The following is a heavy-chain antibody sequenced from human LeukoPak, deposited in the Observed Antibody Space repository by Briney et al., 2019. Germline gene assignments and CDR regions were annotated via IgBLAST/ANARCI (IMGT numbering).Heavy chain of an antibody. CDR1: GFTFNNYA. Sequence: PGGSLRLSCAASGFTFNNYAMSWVRQAPGKGLEWVSTVGTGSGTYYADSVKGRFTVSRDNSKSTLYLQMNSLRVEDTAVYYCAAKVAGRRAFDYWGQGILVTVSS. V-gene: IGHV3-23*01. J-gene: IGHJ4*02. CDR2: VGTGSGT. CDR3: AAKVAGRRAFDY. D-gene: IGHD1-26*01.